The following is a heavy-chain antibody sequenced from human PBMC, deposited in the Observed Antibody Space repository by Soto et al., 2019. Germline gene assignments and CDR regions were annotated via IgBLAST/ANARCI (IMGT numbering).Heavy chain of an antibody. J-gene: IGHJ5*02. Sequence: ASVKVSCKASGYTFTRYTMNWVRQAPGQRLEWMGWINPDNGNTKSSQKFQDRVIITRDTSASTAYMDLSSLRSEDTAVYYCARGIATGEHDTWSQGTRVTISS. V-gene: IGHV1-3*01. CDR2: INPDNGNT. D-gene: IGHD2-21*01. CDR3: ARGIATGEHDT. CDR1: GYTFTRYT.